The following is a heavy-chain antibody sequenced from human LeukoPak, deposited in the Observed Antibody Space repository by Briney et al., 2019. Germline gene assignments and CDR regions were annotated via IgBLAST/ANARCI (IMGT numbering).Heavy chain of an antibody. J-gene: IGHJ1*01. CDR3: ARRARKAASPLEYFES. CDR2: IYPGDSET. V-gene: IGHV5-51*01. CDR1: EDSFTTYW. D-gene: IGHD6-13*01. Sequence: GESLKISCKGSEDSFTTYWIGWVRQMPGKGLEWMGIIYPGDSETRYSPSFQGQVTISADKSTNTVYLQWRSLKASDTATYYCARRARKAASPLEYFESWGQGTPVTVSS.